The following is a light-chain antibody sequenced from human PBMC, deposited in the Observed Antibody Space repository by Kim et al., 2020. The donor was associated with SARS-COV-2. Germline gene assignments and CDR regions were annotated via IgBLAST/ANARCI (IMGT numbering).Light chain of an antibody. CDR3: QQYNAYSSWT. Sequence: DIQMTQSPSTLSASVGDRVTITCRASQSINTWLAWYQQKPGKAPKLLIYDASTLESGVPPRFSGSGSGTEFTLIISSLQPDDFATYYCQQYNAYSSWTFGQGTKVDIK. V-gene: IGKV1-5*01. CDR2: DAS. CDR1: QSINTW. J-gene: IGKJ1*01.